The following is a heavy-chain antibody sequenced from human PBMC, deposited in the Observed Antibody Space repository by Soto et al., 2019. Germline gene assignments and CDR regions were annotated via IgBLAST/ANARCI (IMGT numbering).Heavy chain of an antibody. Sequence: EVQLLESGGGLVQPGESLRLSCAASGFTFSYYWMHWVRQAPGMGLVWVSRIHSDVSSTTYADSVKGRFTISRDNARNTLYLQMNSLRADDTAVYYCARGDRGAFDLWGQGTVLTLSS. CDR2: IHSDVSST. V-gene: IGHV3-74*01. J-gene: IGHJ3*01. D-gene: IGHD1-26*01. CDR3: ARGDRGAFDL. CDR1: GFTFSYYW.